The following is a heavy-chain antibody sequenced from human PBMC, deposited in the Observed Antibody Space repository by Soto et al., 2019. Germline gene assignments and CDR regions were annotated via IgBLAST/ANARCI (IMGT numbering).Heavy chain of an antibody. CDR1: GGTFSSYA. CDR2: IIPIFGTA. D-gene: IGHD1-26*01. V-gene: IGHV1-69*13. CDR3: ARRPRGSGSYYGNAFDI. J-gene: IGHJ3*02. Sequence: SVTVSCTDSGGTFSSYAISWVRQAPGQGLEWMGGIIPIFGTANYAQKFQGRVTITADESTSTAYMELSSLRSEDTAVYYCARRPRGSGSYYGNAFDIWGQGTMVTVSS.